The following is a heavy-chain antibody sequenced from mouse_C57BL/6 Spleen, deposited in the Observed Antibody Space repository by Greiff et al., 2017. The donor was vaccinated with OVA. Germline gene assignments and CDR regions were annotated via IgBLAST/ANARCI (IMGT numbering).Heavy chain of an antibody. D-gene: IGHD1-1*01. V-gene: IGHV1-52*01. CDR2: IDPSDSET. CDR3: ARDYYGSEKYFDV. Sequence: VQLQQPGAELVRPGSSVKLSCKASGYTFTSYWMHWVKQRPIQGLEWIGNIDPSDSETHYNQKFKDKATLTVDKSSSTAYMQLSSLTSEDSAVYFCARDYYGSEKYFDVWGTGTTVTVSS. CDR1: GYTFTSYW. J-gene: IGHJ1*03.